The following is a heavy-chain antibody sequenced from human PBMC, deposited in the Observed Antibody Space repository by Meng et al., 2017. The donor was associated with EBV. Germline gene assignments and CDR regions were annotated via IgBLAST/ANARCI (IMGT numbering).Heavy chain of an antibody. Sequence: QVQLVQSGGEVKKPVASVKVSCKASGYTFTGYYMHWVRQAPGQGLEWMGRINPNSGGTNYAQKFQGRVTMTRDTSISTAYMELSRLRSDDTAVYYCARVGIAVAGTGDYWGQGTLVTVSS. V-gene: IGHV1-2*06. D-gene: IGHD6-19*01. CDR3: ARVGIAVAGTGDY. J-gene: IGHJ4*02. CDR1: GYTFTGYY. CDR2: INPNSGGT.